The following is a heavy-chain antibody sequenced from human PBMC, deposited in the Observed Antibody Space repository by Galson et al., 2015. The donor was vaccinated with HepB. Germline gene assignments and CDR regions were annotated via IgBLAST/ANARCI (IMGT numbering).Heavy chain of an antibody. J-gene: IGHJ4*02. CDR3: TRESSYCIGDGCYYYFDC. CDR1: GYTFGDSG. CDR2: ISTYNANT. Sequence: SVKVSCKASGYTFGDSGIIWVRQAPGQGLEWMGWISTYNANTNYAQKFRGRVTLTTVKTTPTAYMELRRLRSDDTAIYYYTRESSYCIGDGCYYYFDCWGQGALVTGSS. D-gene: IGHD2-15*01. V-gene: IGHV1-18*01.